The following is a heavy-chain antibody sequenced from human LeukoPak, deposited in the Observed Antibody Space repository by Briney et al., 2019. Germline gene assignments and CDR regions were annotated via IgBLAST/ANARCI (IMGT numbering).Heavy chain of an antibody. CDR1: GFTFDDYA. CDR2: ISWNSGTI. D-gene: IGHD5-12*01. J-gene: IGHJ6*02. CDR3: AKALEGYDYVSYGMDV. Sequence: PDRSLRLSCAASGFTFDDYAMHWVRQAPGKGLEWVSGISWNSGTIGYADSVKGRFTISRDNAKNSLYLQMNSLRAEDTALYYCAKALEGYDYVSYGMDVWGQGTTVTVSS. V-gene: IGHV3-9*01.